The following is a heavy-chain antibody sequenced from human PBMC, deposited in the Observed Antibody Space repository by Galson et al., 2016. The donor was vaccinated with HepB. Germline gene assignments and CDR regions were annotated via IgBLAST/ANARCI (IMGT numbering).Heavy chain of an antibody. Sequence: SLRLSCAASGFTFSRYEMDWVRQAPGKGLEWVSYISSSGTTIYYADSAKGRFTISRDNPKNTLYLQMNSLKVEDTAVYYCAREPVRLDDLLTGPPKNPDYWGQGTLVTVSS. D-gene: IGHD3-9*01. CDR1: GFTFSRYE. V-gene: IGHV3-48*03. CDR2: ISSSGTTI. CDR3: AREPVRLDDLLTGPPKNPDY. J-gene: IGHJ4*02.